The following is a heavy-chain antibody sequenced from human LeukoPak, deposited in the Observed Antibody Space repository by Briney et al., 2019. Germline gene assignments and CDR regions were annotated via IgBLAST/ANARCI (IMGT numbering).Heavy chain of an antibody. CDR3: ARSILPAANAIDY. CDR2: ISSSGSTI. Sequence: PGGSMRLSCAAYGFTFSDYYMNWIRQAPGKGLEWVSYISSSGSTISYADSVKGRFTVSRDNAKNSLYLQMNSLRAEDTAVYYCARSILPAANAIDYWGQGTLVTVSS. CDR1: GFTFSDYY. V-gene: IGHV3-11*04. D-gene: IGHD2-2*01. J-gene: IGHJ4*02.